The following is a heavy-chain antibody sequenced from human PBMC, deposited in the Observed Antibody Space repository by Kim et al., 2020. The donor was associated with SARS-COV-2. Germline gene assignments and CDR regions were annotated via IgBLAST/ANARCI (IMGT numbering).Heavy chain of an antibody. CDR3: ARDPGYCSGGSCHWFDP. CDR1: GFTFSSYW. Sequence: GGSLRLSCAASGFTFSSYWMHWVRQAPGKGLVWVSRINSDGSSTSYADSVKGRFTISRDNAKNTLYLQMNSLRAEDTAVYYCARDPGYCSGGSCHWFDPWGQGTLVTVSS. V-gene: IGHV3-74*01. CDR2: INSDGSST. J-gene: IGHJ5*02. D-gene: IGHD2-15*01.